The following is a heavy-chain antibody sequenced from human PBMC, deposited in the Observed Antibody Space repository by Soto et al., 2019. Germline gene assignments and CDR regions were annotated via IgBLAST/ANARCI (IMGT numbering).Heavy chain of an antibody. V-gene: IGHV3-7*01. D-gene: IGHD3-10*01. CDR1: GFTFDYYW. Sequence: EVQLVESGGGLVQPGGSLRLSCAASGFTFDYYWMSWVRQAPGKGLEWVANINPDGRDKNYVDSVKGRFSISRDNAEKSHHLEMNSLRADDTAVYYCAKYGAGSYGAYAFDIWGQGTMVTVSS. CDR3: AKYGAGSYGAYAFDI. CDR2: INPDGRDK. J-gene: IGHJ3*02.